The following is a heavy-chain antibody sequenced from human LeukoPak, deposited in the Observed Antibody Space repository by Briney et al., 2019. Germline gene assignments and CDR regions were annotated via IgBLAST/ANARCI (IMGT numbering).Heavy chain of an antibody. J-gene: IGHJ4*02. D-gene: IGHD6-13*01. CDR2: ISWNSGSI. V-gene: IGHV3-9*01. CDR1: GFTFDDYA. CDR3: AEERHTQQLVRRGHPCDY. Sequence: PGRSLRLSCAASGFTFDDYAMPWVRQAPGKGLEWVSGISWNSGSIGYADSVKGRFTISRDNAKNSLYLQMNSLRAEDTALYYCAEERHTQQLVRRGHPCDYWGQGTLVTVSS.